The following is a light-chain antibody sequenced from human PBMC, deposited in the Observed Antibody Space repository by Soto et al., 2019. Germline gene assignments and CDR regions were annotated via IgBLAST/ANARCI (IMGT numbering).Light chain of an antibody. CDR2: GNN. CDR1: SSNIGAGYD. J-gene: IGLJ3*02. CDR3: QSYDSSLSGWV. V-gene: IGLV1-40*01. Sequence: QLVLTQPPSVSGAPGQRVTISCTGSSSNIGAGYDVHWYQQLPGTAPKLLIFGNNNRPSGVPDRFSGSKSGTSASLAITGLQAEDEADYYCQSYDSSLSGWVFGGGTKLTVL.